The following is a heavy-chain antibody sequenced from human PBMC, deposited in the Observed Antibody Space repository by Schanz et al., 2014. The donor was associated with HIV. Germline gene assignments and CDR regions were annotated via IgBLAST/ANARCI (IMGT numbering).Heavy chain of an antibody. CDR3: ARGEGYYYDSSGFPLASGMDV. D-gene: IGHD3-22*01. CDR1: GDSISSGGYY. Sequence: QVQLQQWGAGLLKPSETLSLTCAVYGDSISSGGYYWSWIRQHPGKGLEWIGYIYYSGSTYYNPSLKSRVTMSVDTSENHFSLKLSSATVADTAVYYCARGEGYYYDSSGFPLASGMDVWGQGTTVTVSS. CDR2: IYYSGST. V-gene: IGHV4-31*11. J-gene: IGHJ6*02.